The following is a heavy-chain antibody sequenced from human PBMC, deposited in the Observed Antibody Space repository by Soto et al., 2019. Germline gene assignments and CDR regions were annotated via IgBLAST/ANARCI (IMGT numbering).Heavy chain of an antibody. CDR2: INGGNGNT. Sequence: QVQVLQSGAEVKKPGASVKVSCKASEYTFTSYTMHWVRQAPGQRLEWMGWINGGNGNTKYSQKFHGRVTITRDTSASTAYMELSSLRSDDTDVYYCARELQGLYYFDYWGQGALVTVAS. V-gene: IGHV1-3*01. D-gene: IGHD4-4*01. J-gene: IGHJ4*02. CDR3: ARELQGLYYFDY. CDR1: EYTFTSYT.